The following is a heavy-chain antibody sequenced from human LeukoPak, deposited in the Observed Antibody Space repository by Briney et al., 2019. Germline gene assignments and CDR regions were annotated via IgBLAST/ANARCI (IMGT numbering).Heavy chain of an antibody. CDR2: IYYSGST. Sequence: SETLSLTCTVSGGSISSSSYYWGWIRQPPGKGLEWIGSIYYSGSTYYNPSLKSRVTISVDTSKNQFSLKLSSVTAADTAVYYCARRASLMAAAGDGYFQHWGQGTLVTVSS. V-gene: IGHV4-39*01. CDR3: ARRASLMAAAGDGYFQH. D-gene: IGHD6-13*01. CDR1: GGSISSSSYY. J-gene: IGHJ1*01.